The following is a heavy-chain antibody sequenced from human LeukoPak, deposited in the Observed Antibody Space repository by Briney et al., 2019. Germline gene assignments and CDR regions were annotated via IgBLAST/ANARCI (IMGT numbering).Heavy chain of an antibody. CDR1: GFTFSNYW. J-gene: IGHJ4*02. Sequence: GGSLRLSCAASGFTFSNYWMSWVRQAPGKGLEWVGNIKEDGSEKYYVDSVRGRFTISRDNTKNSLSLQMNSLRAEDTAVYYCVRYTRRYPFDYWGQGTLVTVSS. D-gene: IGHD2-2*02. V-gene: IGHV3-7*04. CDR3: VRYTRRYPFDY. CDR2: IKEDGSEK.